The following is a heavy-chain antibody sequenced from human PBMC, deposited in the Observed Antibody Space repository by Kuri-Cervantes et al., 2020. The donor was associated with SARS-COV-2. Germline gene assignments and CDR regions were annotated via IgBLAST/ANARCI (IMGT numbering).Heavy chain of an antibody. CDR1: GGSISSYY. J-gene: IGHJ4*02. V-gene: IGHV4-59*01. Sequence: SETLSLTCTVSGGSISSYYWSWIRQPPGKGLEWIGYIYYSGSTNYNPSLKSRVTILVDTSKNQFSLKLSSVTAADTAVYYCARALGTTGDYWGQGTLVTVSS. D-gene: IGHD1-1*01. CDR2: IYYSGST. CDR3: ARALGTTGDY.